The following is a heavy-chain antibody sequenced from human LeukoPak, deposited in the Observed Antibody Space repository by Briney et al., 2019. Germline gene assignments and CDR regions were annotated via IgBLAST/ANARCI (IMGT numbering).Heavy chain of an antibody. D-gene: IGHD3-3*01. Sequence: SETLSLTCTVSGGSISSYYWSWIRQPPGKGLEWIGYIYYSGSTYYNPSLKSRVTISVDTSKNQFCLKLSPVTAADTAVYYCARGDFWSGTIPLNWFDPWGQGPLVTVSS. CDR2: IYYSGST. J-gene: IGHJ5*02. V-gene: IGHV4-59*12. CDR1: GGSISSYY. CDR3: ARGDFWSGTIPLNWFDP.